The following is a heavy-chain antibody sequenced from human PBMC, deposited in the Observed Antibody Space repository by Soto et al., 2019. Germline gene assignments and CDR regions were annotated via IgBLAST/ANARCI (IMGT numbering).Heavy chain of an antibody. CDR1: GGTFSGYA. CDR3: AIDPRSITGTTSSEDFQH. V-gene: IGHV1-69*01. Sequence: QAQLMQSGAEVKKPGSSVKVSCKASGGTFSGYAINWVRQAPGQGLEWMGGIIPLLGRTDYGQKFQGRITIAADESTGTAYMDLRGLRSEDTAVYYCAIDPRSITGTTSSEDFQHWGQGTLVSVSS. D-gene: IGHD1-20*01. CDR2: IIPLLGRT. J-gene: IGHJ1*01.